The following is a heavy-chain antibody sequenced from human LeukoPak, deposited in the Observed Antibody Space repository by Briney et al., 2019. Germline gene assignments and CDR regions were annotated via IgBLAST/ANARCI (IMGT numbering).Heavy chain of an antibody. V-gene: IGHV4-39*01. CDR3: ARHAIHDYGDRICFDP. D-gene: IGHD4-17*01. CDR1: GGSISSSSYY. J-gene: IGHJ5*02. CDR2: IYYSGST. Sequence: PSETLSLTCTVSGGSISSSSYYWGWIRQPPGKGLEWIGSIYYSGSTYYNPSLKSRVTFSVDTSKNQFSLKLSSVTAADTAVYYCARHAIHDYGDRICFDPWGQGTLVTVSS.